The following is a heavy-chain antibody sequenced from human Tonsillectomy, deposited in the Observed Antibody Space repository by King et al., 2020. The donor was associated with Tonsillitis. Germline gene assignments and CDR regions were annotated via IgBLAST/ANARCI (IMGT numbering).Heavy chain of an antibody. Sequence: VQLVESGGGLVQPGGSLRLSCAASGFTFSSYAMSWVRQAPGKGLEWVSAIIGSGGNTYYADSEKGRFTISRENSKNTLYLQMNSLITEDTDVYYCAKAGFGFGDLYYYYGMDVWGQGTTVTVSS. J-gene: IGHJ6*02. V-gene: IGHV3-23*04. CDR2: IIGSGGNT. D-gene: IGHD3-10*01. CDR1: GFTFSSYA. CDR3: AKAGFGFGDLYYYYGMDV.